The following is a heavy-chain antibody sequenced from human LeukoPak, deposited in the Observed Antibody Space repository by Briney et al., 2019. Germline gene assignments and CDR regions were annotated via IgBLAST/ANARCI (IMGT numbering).Heavy chain of an antibody. Sequence: PGGSLRLSCAASGFTFDDYAMHWVRQAPGKGLEWASGISWNSGSIGYADSVKGRFTISRDNAKNSLYLQMNSLRAEDTALYYCAKDGDYEPMAFDIWGQGTMVTVSS. J-gene: IGHJ3*02. V-gene: IGHV3-9*01. CDR3: AKDGDYEPMAFDI. CDR1: GFTFDDYA. CDR2: ISWNSGSI. D-gene: IGHD4-17*01.